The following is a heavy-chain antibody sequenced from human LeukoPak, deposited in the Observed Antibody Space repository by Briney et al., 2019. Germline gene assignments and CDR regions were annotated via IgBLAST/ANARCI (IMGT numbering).Heavy chain of an antibody. V-gene: IGHV1-2*02. CDR2: INPNSGGT. Sequence: ASVKVSCKASGYTFTGYYMHWVRQAPGQGLEWMGWINPNSGGTNYAQKFQGRVTMTRDTSISTAYMELSRLRSDDTAVYYCAGSGVFCSSTSCYTATDYYYYYYMDVWGKGTTVTVSS. D-gene: IGHD2-2*02. J-gene: IGHJ6*03. CDR1: GYTFTGYY. CDR3: AGSGVFCSSTSCYTATDYYYYYYMDV.